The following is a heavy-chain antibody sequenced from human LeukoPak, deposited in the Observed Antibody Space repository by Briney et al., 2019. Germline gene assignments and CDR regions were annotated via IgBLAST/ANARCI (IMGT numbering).Heavy chain of an antibody. D-gene: IGHD3-22*01. CDR3: ARDWSPTFYHDSRGPPFEH. V-gene: IGHV1-18*01. CDR2: INGYKGNT. CDR1: GYTFINYG. Sequence: GASVKVSCKASGYTFINYGISWVRQAPGQGLEWMGWINGYKGNTNYAQKFQGRVTMSTDTSTTTAFMELRSLRSDDTAVYYCARDWSPTFYHDSRGPPFEHWGQGTLVTVSS. J-gene: IGHJ4*02.